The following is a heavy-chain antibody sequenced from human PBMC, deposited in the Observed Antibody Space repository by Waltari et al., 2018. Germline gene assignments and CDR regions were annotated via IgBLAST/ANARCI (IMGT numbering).Heavy chain of an antibody. Sequence: QVQLVQSGAEVTKPGASVKVSCTASGYTFTRYDITWVRQATGQGLEWMGWMNPNSGNTGYAQKFQGRVTMTRNTSISTAYMELSSLRSEDTAVYYCVIVPAAQVSYYYYGMDVWGQGTTVTVSS. J-gene: IGHJ6*02. D-gene: IGHD2-2*01. CDR2: MNPNSGNT. CDR3: VIVPAAQVSYYYYGMDV. V-gene: IGHV1-8*01. CDR1: GYTFTRYD.